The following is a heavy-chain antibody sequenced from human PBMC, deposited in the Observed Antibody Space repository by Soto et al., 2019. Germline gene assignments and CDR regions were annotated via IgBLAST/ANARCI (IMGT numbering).Heavy chain of an antibody. Sequence: SETLSLTCTVSGGSISSYYWSWIRQPPGKGLEWIGYIYYSGSTNYNPSLKSRVTISVDTSKNQFSLKLSSVTAADTAVYYCARGVAYYYDSSGLDWGQGTLVTVSS. J-gene: IGHJ4*02. CDR2: IYYSGST. CDR1: GGSISSYY. V-gene: IGHV4-59*01. CDR3: ARGVAYYYDSSGLD. D-gene: IGHD3-22*01.